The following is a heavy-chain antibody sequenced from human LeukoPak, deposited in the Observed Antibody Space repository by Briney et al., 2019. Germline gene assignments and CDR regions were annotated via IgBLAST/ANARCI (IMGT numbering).Heavy chain of an antibody. CDR1: GYTFTSYG. CDR2: ISAYNGNT. CDR3: ARDRGYSYGFHYFDY. Sequence: ASVKVSCTASGYTFTSYGISWVRQAPGQGLEWMGWISAYNGNTNYAQKLQGRVTMTTDTSTSTAYMELRSLRSDDTAVYYCARDRGYSYGFHYFDYWGQGTLVTVSS. J-gene: IGHJ4*02. V-gene: IGHV1-18*01. D-gene: IGHD5-18*01.